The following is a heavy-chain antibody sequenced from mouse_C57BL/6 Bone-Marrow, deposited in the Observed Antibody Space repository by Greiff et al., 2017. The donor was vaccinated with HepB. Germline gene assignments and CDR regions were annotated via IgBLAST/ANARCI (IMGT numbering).Heavy chain of an antibody. CDR3: ARDELGRGAMDY. Sequence: EVQVVESGGGLVKPGGSLKLSCAASGFTFSSYAMSWVRQTPEKRLEWVATISDGGSYTYYPDNVKGRFTISRDNAKNNLYLQMNHLKSEDTAMYYCARDELGRGAMDYWGQGTSVTVSS. V-gene: IGHV5-4*01. D-gene: IGHD4-1*01. J-gene: IGHJ4*01. CDR2: ISDGGSYT. CDR1: GFTFSSYA.